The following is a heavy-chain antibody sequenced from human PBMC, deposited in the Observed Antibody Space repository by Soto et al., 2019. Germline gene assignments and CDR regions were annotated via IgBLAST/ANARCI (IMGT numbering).Heavy chain of an antibody. CDR2: IIPIFGTA. J-gene: IGHJ5*02. Sequence: SVKVSCKASGGTFSSYAISWVRQAPGQGLEWMGGIIPIFGTANYAQKFQGRVTITADESTSTAYMELSSLRSEDTAVYYCASDGGGSSYNWFDPWGQGTLVTVSS. CDR3: ASDGGGSSYNWFDP. D-gene: IGHD1-26*01. V-gene: IGHV1-69*13. CDR1: GGTFSSYA.